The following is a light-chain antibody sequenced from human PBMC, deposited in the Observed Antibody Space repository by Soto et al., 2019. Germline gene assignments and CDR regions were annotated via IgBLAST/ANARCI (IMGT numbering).Light chain of an antibody. CDR3: QHYCNAPT. V-gene: IGKV3-20*01. CDR2: GAS. Sequence: EIVLTQSPGTLSLSPGDGATLSCRASQSVSSGYLAWYQQKPGQAPRLLIYGASRRATGIPDRFRGRGSGTDVHRSSRRLEPEDFAVDGCQHYCNAPTFGQGPKVQIK. J-gene: IGKJ1*01. CDR1: QSVSSGY.